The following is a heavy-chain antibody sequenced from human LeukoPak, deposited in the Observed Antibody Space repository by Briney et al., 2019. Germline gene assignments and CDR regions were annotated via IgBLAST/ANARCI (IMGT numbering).Heavy chain of an antibody. CDR3: ARDNKFKIDN. CDR1: GFTFSSYW. Sequence: GGCLRLSCAASGFTFSSYWMHWVRHAPGKGLVWVSRITSGGSRTNYADSVKGRFTISRDDAKNTLYLQMNSLRAEDTAVYYCARDNKFKIDNWGQGTPVTLSS. J-gene: IGHJ4*02. D-gene: IGHD1/OR15-1a*01. CDR2: ITSGGSRT. V-gene: IGHV3-74*01.